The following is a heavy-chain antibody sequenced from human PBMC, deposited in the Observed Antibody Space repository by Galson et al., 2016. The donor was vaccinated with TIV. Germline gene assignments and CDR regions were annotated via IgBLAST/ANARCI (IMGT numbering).Heavy chain of an antibody. J-gene: IGHJ4*02. CDR2: IIPLHDLS. V-gene: IGHV1-69*10. D-gene: IGHD2-21*02. CDR3: ARTFPCGGACYFFDS. CDR1: TDTFKTYT. Sequence: SVKVSCKASTDTFKTYTISWVRQAPGQGLEWMGGIIPLHDLSNHAQKFQGRVTITADGPTSTVYMVLSGLRSEDTAVYYCARTFPCGGACYFFDSWGQGTLVTVSS.